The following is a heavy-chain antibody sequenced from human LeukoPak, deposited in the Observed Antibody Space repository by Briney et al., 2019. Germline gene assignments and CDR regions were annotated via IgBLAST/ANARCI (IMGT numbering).Heavy chain of an antibody. CDR3: AGTDYGDYSTGYYGMDV. CDR1: GFTVSSNY. Sequence: GGSLRLSCAASGFTVSSNYMRCVRQAPGKGLEWVSVIYSGGSTYYADSVKGRFTISRDHSKNTLYLQMNSLRAEDTAVYYCAGTDYGDYSTGYYGMDVWGQGTTVTVSS. D-gene: IGHD4-17*01. CDR2: IYSGGST. V-gene: IGHV3-66*01. J-gene: IGHJ6*02.